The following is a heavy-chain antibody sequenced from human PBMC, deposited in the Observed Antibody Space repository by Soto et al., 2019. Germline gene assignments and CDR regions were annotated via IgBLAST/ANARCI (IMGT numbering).Heavy chain of an antibody. V-gene: IGHV1-69*08. CDR2: IIPILGIA. Sequence: QVQLVQSGAEVKKPGSSVKVSCKASGGTFSSYTISWVRQAPGQGLDWMGRIIPILGIANYAQKFQGRVTITADKSTSTAYMELSSLRSEDTAVYYCARDLYCTNGVCYPYYFDYWGQGTLVTVSS. D-gene: IGHD2-8*01. CDR1: GGTFSSYT. J-gene: IGHJ4*02. CDR3: ARDLYCTNGVCYPYYFDY.